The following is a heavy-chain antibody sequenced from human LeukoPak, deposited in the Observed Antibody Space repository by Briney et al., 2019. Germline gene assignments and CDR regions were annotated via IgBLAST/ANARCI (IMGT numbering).Heavy chain of an antibody. Sequence: SETLSLTCTVSGGSISSGDYHWSWIRQLPGKGLEWIGYIYYSGSTYYNPSLKSRVTISVDTSKNQFSLKLSSVTAAETAVYYCARAGGGYDSGYFDYWGQGTLVTVSS. CDR3: ARAGGGYDSGYFDY. D-gene: IGHD5-12*01. J-gene: IGHJ4*02. CDR2: IYYSGST. CDR1: GGSISSGDYH. V-gene: IGHV4-30-4*01.